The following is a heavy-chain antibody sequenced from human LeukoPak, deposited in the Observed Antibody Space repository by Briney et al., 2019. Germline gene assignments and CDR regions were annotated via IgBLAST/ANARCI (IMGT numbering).Heavy chain of an antibody. D-gene: IGHD3-9*01. CDR3: ARDRDYDILTGYYPSWFDP. Sequence: GGSLRLSCAASGFTFSSYAMHWVRQAPGKGLEWVAVISYDGSNKYYADSVKGRFTISRDNAKNSLYLQMNSLRAEDTAVYYCARDRDYDILTGYYPSWFDPWGQGTLVTVSS. J-gene: IGHJ5*02. CDR1: GFTFSSYA. V-gene: IGHV3-30*04. CDR2: ISYDGSNK.